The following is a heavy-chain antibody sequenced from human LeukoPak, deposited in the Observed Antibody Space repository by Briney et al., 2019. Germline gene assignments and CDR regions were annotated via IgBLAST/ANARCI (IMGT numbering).Heavy chain of an antibody. Sequence: PGGSLRLSCAASGFTVSSNYMSWVRQAPGKGLEWVSVIYSGGSTYYADSVKGRFTISRDNSKNTLYLQMNSLRAEDTAVYYCAREEVVPAAMSGRGSYGMDVWGKGTTVTVSS. V-gene: IGHV3-53*01. CDR2: IYSGGST. J-gene: IGHJ6*04. CDR1: GFTVSSNY. CDR3: AREEVVPAAMSGRGSYGMDV. D-gene: IGHD2-2*01.